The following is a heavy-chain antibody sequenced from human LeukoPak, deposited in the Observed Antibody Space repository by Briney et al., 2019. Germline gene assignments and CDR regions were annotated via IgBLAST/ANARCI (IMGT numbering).Heavy chain of an antibody. V-gene: IGHV3-74*01. CDR2: INSDGSST. Sequence: GGSLRLSCATSGFTFSTYWMHWVRQAPGKGLVWVSRINSDGSSTSYADSVKGRFTISRDNAKNTLYLQMSSLRAEDTAVYYCAKAPITYCSGGSCLAIFEYWGQGTLVTVSS. D-gene: IGHD2-15*01. CDR1: GFTFSTYW. CDR3: AKAPITYCSGGSCLAIFEY. J-gene: IGHJ4*02.